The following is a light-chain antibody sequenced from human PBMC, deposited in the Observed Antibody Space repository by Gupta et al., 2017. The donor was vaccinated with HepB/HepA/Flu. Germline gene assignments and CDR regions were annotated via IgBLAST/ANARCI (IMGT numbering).Light chain of an antibody. CDR2: DAS. CDR3: QQRSKWPIA. Sequence: SPGERATLSCRASQSVGSYLAWYQQKPGQAPRLLINDASNRATGIPARFSGSGSGTDFTLTINSLEPEDFAIYYCQQRSKWPIAFGQGTRLEIK. V-gene: IGKV3-11*01. J-gene: IGKJ5*01. CDR1: QSVGSY.